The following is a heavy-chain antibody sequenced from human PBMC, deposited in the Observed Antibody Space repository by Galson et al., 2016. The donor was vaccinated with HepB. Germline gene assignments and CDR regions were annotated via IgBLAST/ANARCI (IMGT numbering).Heavy chain of an antibody. D-gene: IGHD2-21*02. J-gene: IGHJ6*02. V-gene: IGHV3-23*01. CDR2: IRGSGTTT. Sequence: SLRLSCAASGFTFSNFAMSWVRQAPGKGLEWVSYIRGSGTTTYYTDSVKGRFTISRDNSNNTLYLQMNSLRAADTAIYYCAKRGGDSLGGMDVWGQGTTVTVSS. CDR3: AKRGGDSLGGMDV. CDR1: GFTFSNFA.